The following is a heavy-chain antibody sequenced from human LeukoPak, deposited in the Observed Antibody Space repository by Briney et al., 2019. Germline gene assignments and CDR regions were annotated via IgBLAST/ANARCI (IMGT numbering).Heavy chain of an antibody. Sequence: GGSLRLSCAASGFTVSSNYMSWVRQAPGKGLEWVSVIYSGGSTYYADSVKGRFTISSDNSKNTLYLQMNSLRAEDMAVYYCAKSGSYWEYYFDYWGQGTLVTVSS. CDR1: GFTVSSNY. J-gene: IGHJ4*02. V-gene: IGHV3-66*01. CDR3: AKSGSYWEYYFDY. CDR2: IYSGGST. D-gene: IGHD1-26*01.